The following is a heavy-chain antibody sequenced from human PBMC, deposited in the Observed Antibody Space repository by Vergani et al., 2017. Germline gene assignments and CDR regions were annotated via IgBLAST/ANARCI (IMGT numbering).Heavy chain of an antibody. CDR1: GFTFRNYA. Sequence: EVQLLESGGGLAQPGGSLRLSCAASGFTFRNYAMTWVRQAPGKGLEWVAFIRNKAYGGTTEYAASVKGRFTISRDDSKRLAYLQLSGLKTEDTAVYFCSRGRRYSFGYSDYWGQGTLVTVSS. CDR3: SRGRRYSFGYSDY. D-gene: IGHD5-18*01. CDR2: IRNKAYGGTT. J-gene: IGHJ4*02. V-gene: IGHV3-49*04.